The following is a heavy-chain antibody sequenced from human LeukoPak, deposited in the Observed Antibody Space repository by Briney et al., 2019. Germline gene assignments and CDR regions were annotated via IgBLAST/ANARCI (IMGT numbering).Heavy chain of an antibody. Sequence: GESLKISCKGSGYSFTSYWIGWVRQMPGKGLEWMGIIYPGDSDTRYSPSFQGQVTISADKSISTAYLQWSSLKASDTAMYYCARHYYYGSGSYYNVAHGPRYYFDYWGQGTLVTVSS. CDR2: IYPGDSDT. CDR1: GYSFTSYW. J-gene: IGHJ4*02. CDR3: ARHYYYGSGSYYNVAHGPRYYFDY. V-gene: IGHV5-51*01. D-gene: IGHD3-10*01.